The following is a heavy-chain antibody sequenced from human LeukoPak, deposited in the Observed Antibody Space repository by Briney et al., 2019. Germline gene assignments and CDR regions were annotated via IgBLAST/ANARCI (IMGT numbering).Heavy chain of an antibody. D-gene: IGHD6-19*01. V-gene: IGHV4-39*01. CDR3: ARQVSGWYWAVFSGSNMGYFDY. Sequence: MASETLSLTCTVSGGSISSSSYYWGWIRQPPGKGLEWIGSIYYSGSTHYNPSLKSRVTISVDTSKNQFSLKLSSVTAADTAVYYCARQVSGWYWAVFSGSNMGYFDYWGQGTLVTVSS. CDR1: GGSISSSSYY. J-gene: IGHJ4*02. CDR2: IYYSGST.